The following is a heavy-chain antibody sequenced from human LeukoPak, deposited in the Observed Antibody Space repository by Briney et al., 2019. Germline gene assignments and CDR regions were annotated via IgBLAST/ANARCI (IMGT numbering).Heavy chain of an antibody. Sequence: GGSLRLSCAASGFTFSSYAMSWVRQAPGKGLEWVSAISGSGGSTYYADSVKGRFTISRDNSKNTLYLQMNSLRAEDTAVYYCAKDRDTVVVPAALFDYWGQGTLVTVSS. CDR3: AKDRDTVVVPAALFDY. CDR1: GFTFSSYA. V-gene: IGHV3-23*01. D-gene: IGHD2-2*01. CDR2: ISGSGGST. J-gene: IGHJ4*02.